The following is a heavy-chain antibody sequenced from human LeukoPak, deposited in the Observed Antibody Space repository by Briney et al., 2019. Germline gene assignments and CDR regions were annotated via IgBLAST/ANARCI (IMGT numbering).Heavy chain of an antibody. Sequence: GGSLRLSCAASRFTFSSYGMHWVRQAPGKGLEWVAVISYDGINKYYADSVKGRFTISRDNSKNTLYLQMNSLRAEDTAVYYCEKAGEYYYGWGSFDYWGQGTLVTVS. CDR3: EKAGEYYYGWGSFDY. J-gene: IGHJ4*02. CDR1: RFTFSSYG. V-gene: IGHV3-30*18. D-gene: IGHD3-10*01. CDR2: ISYDGINK.